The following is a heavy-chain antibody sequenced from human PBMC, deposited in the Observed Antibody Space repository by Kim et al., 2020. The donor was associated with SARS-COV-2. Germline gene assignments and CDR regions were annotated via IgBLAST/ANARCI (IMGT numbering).Heavy chain of an antibody. V-gene: IGHV3-23*01. D-gene: IGHD4-17*01. CDR2: ITVDETTT. J-gene: IGHJ4*02. CDR1: GFIFRDYV. CDR3: ARDLRTVTTFDF. Sequence: GGSLRLSCAGSGFIFRDYVMSWARQSPGKGLEWVSTITVDETTTYYADSVKGRFRVSRDNSKNTVYLQMDSLRDEDTGVYMCARDLRTVTTFDFWGQGTLVAVSS.